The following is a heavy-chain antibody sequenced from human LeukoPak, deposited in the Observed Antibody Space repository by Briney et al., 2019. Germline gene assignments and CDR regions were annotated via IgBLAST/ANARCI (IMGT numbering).Heavy chain of an antibody. V-gene: IGHV3-48*03. CDR1: GFTFSSYA. D-gene: IGHD3-10*01. CDR2: ISSSGSTI. J-gene: IGHJ4*02. CDR3: ARDIRGVIRFFDY. Sequence: GGSLRLSCAASGFTFSSYAMNWVRQAPGKGLEWGSYISSSGSTIYYADSVKGRFTISRDNTKNTLYLQMNSLRAEDTAVYYCARDIRGVIRFFDYWGQGTLVTVSS.